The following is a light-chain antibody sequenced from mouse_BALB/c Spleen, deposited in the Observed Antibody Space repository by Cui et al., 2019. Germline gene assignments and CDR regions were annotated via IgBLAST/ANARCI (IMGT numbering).Light chain of an antibody. CDR3: QQYYSYPLT. V-gene: IGKV8-30*01. J-gene: IGKJ5*01. CDR2: WSS. Sequence: DIVMSQSPSSLAVSVGEKVTMRCKYSQSILYSSKQKNYLAWYQQKPGQSPKLLINWSSTRESGVPDRFTGSGSWTDFTLTISSVKAEDLAVYYCQQYYSYPLTFGAGTKLELK. CDR1: QSILYSSKQKNY.